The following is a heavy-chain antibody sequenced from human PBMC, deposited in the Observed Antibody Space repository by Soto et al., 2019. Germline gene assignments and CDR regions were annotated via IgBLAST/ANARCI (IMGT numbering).Heavy chain of an antibody. D-gene: IGHD5-12*01. CDR1: GFTISRNY. Sequence: EVQLVESGGGLIQPGGSLRLSCAASGFTISRNYMSWVRQAPGKGLEWVSVIYSAGNTYYADSVKGRVSISRDNSKNTVYLQMNSLRVEDTAVYYCARGRDGYNFLYEPTWGQGTLVTVSS. V-gene: IGHV3-53*01. CDR3: ARGRDGYNFLYEPT. J-gene: IGHJ4*02. CDR2: IYSAGNT.